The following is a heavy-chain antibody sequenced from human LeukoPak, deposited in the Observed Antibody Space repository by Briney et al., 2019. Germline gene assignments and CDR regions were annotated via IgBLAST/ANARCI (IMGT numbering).Heavy chain of an antibody. Sequence: SETLSLTCTVSGGSISSSSYYWGWIRQPPGKGLEWIGSIYYSGSTYYNPSLKSRVTISVDRSKNQFSLKLSSVTAADTAVYYCARVEGYCSSTSCYWFDPWGQGTLVTVSS. CDR1: GGSISSSSYY. CDR3: ARVEGYCSSTSCYWFDP. CDR2: IYYSGST. J-gene: IGHJ5*02. V-gene: IGHV4-39*07. D-gene: IGHD2-2*01.